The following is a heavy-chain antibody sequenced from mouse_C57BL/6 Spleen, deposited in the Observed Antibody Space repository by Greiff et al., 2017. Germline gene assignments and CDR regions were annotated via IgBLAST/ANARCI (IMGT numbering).Heavy chain of an antibody. J-gene: IGHJ2*01. D-gene: IGHD6-1*01. V-gene: IGHV1-82*01. CDR3: ARGASLDY. CDR2: IYPGDGDT. CDR1: GYAFSSSW. Sequence: QVQLQQSGPELVKPGASVKISCKASGYAFSSSWMNWVKQRPGQGLEWIGRIYPGDGDTNYNGKFKGKATLTADKSSSTAYMQLSSLTSEDSAVXCCARGASLDYWGQGTTLTVSS.